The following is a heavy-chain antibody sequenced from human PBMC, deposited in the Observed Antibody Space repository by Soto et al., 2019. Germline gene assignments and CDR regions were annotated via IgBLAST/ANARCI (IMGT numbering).Heavy chain of an antibody. CDR1: GFNCSHYA. D-gene: IGHD6-19*01. CDR3: AKDGLTPVAARFLDS. CDR2: ISLEGSNK. J-gene: IGHJ4*02. V-gene: IGHV3-30*18. Sequence: XGSLDLSCEASGFNCSHYAIHWVRQAPGKGLEWLAIISLEGSNKYSAKPVKDRFTISRDNSKSTLYLQMNSLRPEDTAVYYCAKDGLTPVAARFLDSRCQGRQVTVS.